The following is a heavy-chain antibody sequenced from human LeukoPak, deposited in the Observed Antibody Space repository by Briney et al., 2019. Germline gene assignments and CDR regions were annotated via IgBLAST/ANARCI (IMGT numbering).Heavy chain of an antibody. Sequence: GGSLRLSCAASGFTFSDYEINWVRQAPGKGLEWVSYISGSGTTIYYADSVKGRFTVSRDNAKNSLYLQMTSLRAEDTAVYYCARDTGSFYVDYWGQGTLVTVSS. CDR1: GFTFSDYE. J-gene: IGHJ4*02. CDR3: ARDTGSFYVDY. D-gene: IGHD1-26*01. V-gene: IGHV3-48*03. CDR2: ISGSGTTI.